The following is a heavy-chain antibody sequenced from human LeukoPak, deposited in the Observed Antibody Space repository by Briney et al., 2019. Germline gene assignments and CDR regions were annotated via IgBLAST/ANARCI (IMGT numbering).Heavy chain of an antibody. D-gene: IGHD3-22*01. V-gene: IGHV1-24*01. CDR2: SDPEDVKT. CDR3: ATFQAYANSGHLRPYFDY. CDR1: GYSLTELA. Sequence: ASVKVSCKIAGYSLTELAIHWVRQAPGKGLEWMGGSDPEDVKTSFAEKFQGRVTFTEDTSTDTAFMELSRLRSDDTAVYYCATFQAYANSGHLRPYFDYWGQGTLVTVSS. J-gene: IGHJ4*02.